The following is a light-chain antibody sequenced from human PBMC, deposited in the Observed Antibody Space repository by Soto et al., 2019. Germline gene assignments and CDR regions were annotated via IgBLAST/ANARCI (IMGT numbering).Light chain of an antibody. J-gene: IGKJ1*01. CDR2: AAS. CDR3: QQCYSSPWT. V-gene: IGKV1-39*01. CDR1: QSISSY. Sequence: IPMTQSPSSLSASVGDRVTITCRASQSISSYLNWYQQKPGKAPKLLIYAASSLQSGVPSRFSGSGSGTDFTLTISSLQAEDVAVYYCQQCYSSPWTFGQGTKVDIK.